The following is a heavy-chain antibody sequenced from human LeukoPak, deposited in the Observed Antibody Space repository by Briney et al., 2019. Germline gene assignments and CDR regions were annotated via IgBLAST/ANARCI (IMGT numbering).Heavy chain of an antibody. J-gene: IGHJ5*02. Sequence: SETLSLTCTVSGGSMSSYYWSWIRQSPGKGLEWVGYISYSGTTNYNPSLKSRVTISLGTSKNRSSLNLTSVTAADTAVYYCARHGSGTSLALYPWGQGTLVTVSS. CDR2: ISYSGTT. CDR1: GGSMSSYY. D-gene: IGHD3-10*01. CDR3: ARHGSGTSLALYP. V-gene: IGHV4-59*08.